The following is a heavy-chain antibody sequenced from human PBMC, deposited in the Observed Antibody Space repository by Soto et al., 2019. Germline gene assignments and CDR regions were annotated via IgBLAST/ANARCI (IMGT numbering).Heavy chain of an antibody. Sequence: EVQLVESGGGLVQPGGSLRLSCAVSGFTFSDHYMDWVRQAPGKGLEWVGRIRNKANSYTTEYAASVKGRFAISRDDSKHSLYLQMNSLKTEDTAVYYCTRRRPGDGLDVWGQGTTVTVSS. CDR1: GFTFSDHY. CDR2: IRNKANSYTT. CDR3: TRRRPGDGLDV. J-gene: IGHJ6*02. V-gene: IGHV3-72*01.